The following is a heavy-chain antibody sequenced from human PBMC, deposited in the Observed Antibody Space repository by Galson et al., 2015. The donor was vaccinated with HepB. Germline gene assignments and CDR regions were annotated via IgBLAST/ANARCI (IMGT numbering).Heavy chain of an antibody. J-gene: IGHJ6*02. Sequence: SLRLSCAASGFTFSSYEMNWVRQAPGKGLEWVSYISSSGSTIYYADSVKGRFTISRDNAKNSLYLQMNSLRAEDTAVYYCARDGKILTGYSQTHPYYYYYGMDVWGQGTTVTVSS. CDR1: GFTFSSYE. CDR3: ARDGKILTGYSQTHPYYYYYGMDV. CDR2: ISSSGSTI. V-gene: IGHV3-48*03. D-gene: IGHD3-9*01.